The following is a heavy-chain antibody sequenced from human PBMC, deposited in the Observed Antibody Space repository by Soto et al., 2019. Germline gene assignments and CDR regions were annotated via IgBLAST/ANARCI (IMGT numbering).Heavy chain of an antibody. V-gene: IGHV4-30-2*01. CDR2: IYHSGST. J-gene: IGHJ5*02. CDR3: ARVPDR. Sequence: NPSETLSLTCAVSGGSISSGGYSWSWIRQPPGKGLEWIGYIYHSGSTYYNPSLKSRVTISVGRSKNQFSLKLSSVTAADTAVYYCARVPDRWGQGTLVTVSS. CDR1: GGSISSGGYS. D-gene: IGHD2-2*01.